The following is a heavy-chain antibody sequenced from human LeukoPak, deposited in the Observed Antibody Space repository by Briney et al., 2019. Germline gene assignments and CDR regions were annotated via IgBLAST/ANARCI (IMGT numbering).Heavy chain of an antibody. CDR2: ISYDGSNK. Sequence: GRSLRLSCAASGFTFSSYAMHCVRQARGKALEWVAVISYDGSNKYYADSVKGRFTISRDNSKNTLYLQMNSLRAEDTAVYYCARDSRAARRHYYYMDVWGKGTTVTVSS. D-gene: IGHD6-6*01. CDR3: ARDSRAARRHYYYMDV. J-gene: IGHJ6*03. V-gene: IGHV3-30*01. CDR1: GFTFSSYA.